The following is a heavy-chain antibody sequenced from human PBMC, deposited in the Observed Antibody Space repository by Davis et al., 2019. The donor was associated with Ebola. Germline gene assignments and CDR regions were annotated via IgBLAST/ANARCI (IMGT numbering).Heavy chain of an antibody. V-gene: IGHV3-33*01. D-gene: IGHD3-10*01. Sequence: GGSLRLSCAASGFTFSHYGMHWVRQAPGKGLEWVTGIWSHGNDYLYADSVRGRFTISRDNSKNTLYLQMNSLRVQDTAVYYCAREWFGEMDWGQGALVTVSS. CDR2: IWSHGNDY. J-gene: IGHJ4*02. CDR3: AREWFGEMD. CDR1: GFTFSHYG.